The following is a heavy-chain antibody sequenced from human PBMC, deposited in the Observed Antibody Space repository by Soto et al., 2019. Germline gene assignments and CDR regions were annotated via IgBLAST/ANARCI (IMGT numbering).Heavy chain of an antibody. CDR2: IYHSGST. CDR3: ARTDSGSYYRQPDY. V-gene: IGHV4-31*03. CDR1: GGSISSGGYY. D-gene: IGHD3-10*01. J-gene: IGHJ4*02. Sequence: SETLSLTCTVSGGSISSGGYYWSWIRQHPGKGLEWIGYIYHSGSTYYNPSLKSRITISVDTSKNQFSLKLSSVTAADTAVYYCARTDSGSYYRQPDYWGQGTLVTVSS.